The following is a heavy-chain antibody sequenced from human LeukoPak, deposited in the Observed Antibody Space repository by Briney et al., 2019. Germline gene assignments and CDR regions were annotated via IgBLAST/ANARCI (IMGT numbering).Heavy chain of an antibody. J-gene: IGHJ4*02. D-gene: IGHD6-6*01. CDR3: ARVWGIAARFFDY. Sequence: PSETLSLTCTVSGGSISSYYWSWIRQPPGKGLEWIGYIYYSGTTNYNPSLNSRVTISVDTSKNQFSLKLDSVTAADTALYYCARVWGIAARFFDYWGREPRVTVPS. CDR1: GGSISSYY. V-gene: IGHV4-59*01. CDR2: IYYSGTT.